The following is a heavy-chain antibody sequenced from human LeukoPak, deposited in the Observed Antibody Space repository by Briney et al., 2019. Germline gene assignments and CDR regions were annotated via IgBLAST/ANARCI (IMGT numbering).Heavy chain of an antibody. Sequence: SETLSLTCTVSGGSISSYYWSWIRQPAGKGLEWIGRIYTSGSTNYNPSLRSRVTMSVDTSKNQFSLKLSSVTAADTAVYYCAREETVTTTNWFDPWGQGTLVTVSS. J-gene: IGHJ5*02. V-gene: IGHV4-4*07. D-gene: IGHD4-11*01. CDR3: AREETVTTTNWFDP. CDR2: IYTSGST. CDR1: GGSISSYY.